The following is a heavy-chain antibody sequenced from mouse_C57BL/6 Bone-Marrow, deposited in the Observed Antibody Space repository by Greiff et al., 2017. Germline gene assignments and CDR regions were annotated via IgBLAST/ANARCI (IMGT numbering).Heavy chain of an antibody. CDR1: GFTFSSYG. V-gene: IGHV5-6*01. CDR3: ARDGIYDDSGRDY. D-gene: IGHD2-4*01. J-gene: IGHJ2*01. CDR2: ISSGGSST. Sequence: EVKLVESGGDLVKPGGSLKLSCAASGFTFSSYGMHWVRQTPDKGLEWVANISSGGSSTYYPDKVKGRFTISRDNATNTLYLQMSRLKSEDTAMYYCARDGIYDDSGRDYWGQGTTLTVSS.